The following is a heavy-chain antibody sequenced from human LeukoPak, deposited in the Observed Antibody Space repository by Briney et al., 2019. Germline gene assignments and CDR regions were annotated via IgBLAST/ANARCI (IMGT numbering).Heavy chain of an antibody. Sequence: SETLSLTCTVSGGSISSSSYYWGWIRQPPGKGLEWIGSIYYSGSTYYNPSLKSRVTISVDTSKNQFSLKLSSVTAADTAVYYCARDKYSSSWSNTRGEYYFDYWGQGTLVTVSS. CDR2: IYYSGST. V-gene: IGHV4-39*07. CDR3: ARDKYSSSWSNTRGEYYFDY. D-gene: IGHD6-13*01. CDR1: GGSISSSSYY. J-gene: IGHJ4*02.